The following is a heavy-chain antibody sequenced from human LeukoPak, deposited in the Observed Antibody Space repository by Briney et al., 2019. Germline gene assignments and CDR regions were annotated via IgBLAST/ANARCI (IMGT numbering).Heavy chain of an antibody. Sequence: SETLSLTCAVYGGSFSGYYWSWIRQPPGKGLEWIGEINHSGSTNYNPSLKSRVTISVDTSKNQFSRKLSSVTPEDTAVYYCARVTTVPHPIDSWGQGTLVTVSS. V-gene: IGHV4-34*01. CDR2: INHSGST. CDR1: GGSFSGYY. J-gene: IGHJ4*02. CDR3: ARVTTVPHPIDS. D-gene: IGHD4-17*01.